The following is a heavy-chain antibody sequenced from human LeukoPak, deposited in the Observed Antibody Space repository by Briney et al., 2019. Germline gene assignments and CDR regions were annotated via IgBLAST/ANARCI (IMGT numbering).Heavy chain of an antibody. J-gene: IGHJ4*02. CDR3: ARGEQQLAIDY. V-gene: IGHV4-38-2*01. D-gene: IGHD6-13*01. CDR2: IYHSGST. Sequence: SETLSLTCAVSGYSISSGYYWGWIRQPPGKGLEWIGSIYHSGSTYYNPSLKSRVTISVDTSKNQLSLKLSSVTAADTAVYYCARGEQQLAIDYWGQGTLVTVSS. CDR1: GYSISSGYY.